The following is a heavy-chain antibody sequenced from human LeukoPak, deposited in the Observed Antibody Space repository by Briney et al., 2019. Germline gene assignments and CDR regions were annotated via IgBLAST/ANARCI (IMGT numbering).Heavy chain of an antibody. D-gene: IGHD2-2*01. Sequence: SETLSLTCTVSGGSISSYYWSWIRQPPGKGLEWIGYIYYSGSTNYNPSLKSRVTISVDTSKNQFSLKLSSVTAADTAVYYCARLGVVPAASGPRRYYYYGMDVWGQGTTVTVSS. V-gene: IGHV4-59*08. CDR2: IYYSGST. CDR3: ARLGVVPAASGPRRYYYYGMDV. J-gene: IGHJ6*02. CDR1: GGSISSYY.